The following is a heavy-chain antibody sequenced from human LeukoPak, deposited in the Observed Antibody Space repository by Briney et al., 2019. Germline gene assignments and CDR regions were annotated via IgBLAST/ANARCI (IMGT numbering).Heavy chain of an antibody. CDR2: FSAYNGNT. D-gene: IGHD4-23*01. Sequence: ASVKVSCKASGYSFSSYAINWVRQAPGQGLEWMGWFSAYNGNTYYAQKLQGRVTMATDTSTSTVYMELRSLTSHDPAFYYRARGCRSGGNTGLDYWGQGTLVTVSS. CDR1: GYSFSSYA. CDR3: ARGCRSGGNTGLDY. V-gene: IGHV1-18*01. J-gene: IGHJ4*02.